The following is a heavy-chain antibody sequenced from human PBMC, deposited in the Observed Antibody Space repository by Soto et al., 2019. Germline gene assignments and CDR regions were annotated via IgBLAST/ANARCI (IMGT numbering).Heavy chain of an antibody. CDR3: ARVTNPIAVAALSWDY. V-gene: IGHV1-69*01. CDR2: IIPIFGTA. D-gene: IGHD6-19*01. J-gene: IGHJ4*02. Sequence: QVQLVQSGAEVKKPGSSVKVSCKASGGTFSSYAISWVRQAPGQGLEWIGGIIPIFGTANYAQKFQGRVTITADESTSTAYMELSSLRSEDTAVYYCARVTNPIAVAALSWDYWGQGTLVTVSS. CDR1: GGTFSSYA.